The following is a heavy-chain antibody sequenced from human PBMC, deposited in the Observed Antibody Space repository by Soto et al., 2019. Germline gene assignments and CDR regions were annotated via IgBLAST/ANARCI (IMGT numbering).Heavy chain of an antibody. CDR2: IYYSGST. V-gene: IGHV4-39*01. CDR3: ASEDLNYDFWSGYYRYYYGMDV. Sequence: SETLSLTCTVSGGSISSSSYYWGWTRQPPGKGLEWIGSIYYSGSTYYNPSLKSRVTISVDTSKNQFSLKLSSVTAADTAVYYCASEDLNYDFWSGYYRYYYGMDVWGQGTTVTVSS. J-gene: IGHJ6*02. CDR1: GGSISSSSYY. D-gene: IGHD3-3*01.